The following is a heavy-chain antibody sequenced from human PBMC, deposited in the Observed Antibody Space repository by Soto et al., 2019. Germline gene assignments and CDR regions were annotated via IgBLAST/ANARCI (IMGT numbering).Heavy chain of an antibody. CDR1: GFTFNAYA. Sequence: DVQLLESGGGLVQPGGSLRLSCAASGFTFNAYAMTWVRQAPGKGLEWVSAIGGSGGNRYYAGSVRGRFTISRDNSKDTVELQMTSMRVEDTAVYYCARVASDYINSVDHWGQGILVSVSS. CDR2: IGGSGGNR. J-gene: IGHJ4*02. D-gene: IGHD4-4*01. V-gene: IGHV3-23*01. CDR3: ARVASDYINSVDH.